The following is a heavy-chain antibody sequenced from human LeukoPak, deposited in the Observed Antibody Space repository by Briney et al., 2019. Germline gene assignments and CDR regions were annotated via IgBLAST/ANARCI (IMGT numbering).Heavy chain of an antibody. V-gene: IGHV3-7*03. CDR1: GFTFSSYW. Sequence: QPGGSLRLSCAASGFTFSSYWMSWVRQAPGKGLEWVANIKQDGSEKYYVDSVKGRFTISRDNSKNTLYLQMNSLRAEDTAIYYCAKNSESFAGSGFQDFDYWGQGTLVTVSS. D-gene: IGHD3-10*01. J-gene: IGHJ4*02. CDR2: IKQDGSEK. CDR3: AKNSESFAGSGFQDFDY.